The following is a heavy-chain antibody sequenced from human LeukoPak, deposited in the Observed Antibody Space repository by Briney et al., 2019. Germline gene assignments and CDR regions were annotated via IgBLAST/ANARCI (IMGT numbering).Heavy chain of an antibody. CDR2: IYYSGST. CDR3: ARGAGYDPFDY. D-gene: IGHD3-3*01. CDR1: GGSISSGDYY. J-gene: IGHJ4*02. V-gene: IGHV4-30-4*01. Sequence: SETLSLTCTVSGGSISSGDYYWSWIRQPPGKGLEWIGYIYYSGSTYYNPSLKSRVTISVDTSKNQFSLKLSSVTAADTAVYYCARGAGYDPFDYWGQGTLVTVSS.